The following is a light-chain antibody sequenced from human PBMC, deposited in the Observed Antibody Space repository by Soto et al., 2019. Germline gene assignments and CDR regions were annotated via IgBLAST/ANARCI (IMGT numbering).Light chain of an antibody. Sequence: AIQMTQSPSSLSAFVGDRVSITCRASQGIRNELGWYQQKPGKAPKLLIYAASNLQSGVPSRFSGSGSGTDFTLTISSLQPEDFATYYCLQDYNYPRTFGQGTKVEIK. CDR2: AAS. V-gene: IGKV1-6*01. J-gene: IGKJ1*01. CDR1: QGIRNE. CDR3: LQDYNYPRT.